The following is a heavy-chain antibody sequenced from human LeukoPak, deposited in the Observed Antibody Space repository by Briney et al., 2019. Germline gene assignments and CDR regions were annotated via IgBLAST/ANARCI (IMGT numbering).Heavy chain of an antibody. CDR3: VKDFCRGGNCPFPFFDS. D-gene: IGHD4-23*01. CDR1: GFTISGHA. J-gene: IGHJ4*02. V-gene: IGHV3-23*01. CDR2: TVAGYSET. Sequence: GGSLRLSCVASGFTISGHAMSWVRQAPAKGLEWVSITVAGYSETHYADSVRGRFTISRDNSSNTLSLEMNSLRADDTGTYYCVKDFCRGGNCPFPFFDSWGQGTVVTVSS.